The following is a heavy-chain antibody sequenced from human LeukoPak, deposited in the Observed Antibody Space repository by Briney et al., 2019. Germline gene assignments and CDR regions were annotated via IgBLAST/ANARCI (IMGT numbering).Heavy chain of an antibody. J-gene: IGHJ4*02. V-gene: IGHV3-74*01. Sequence: GGSLRLSCAASGFTFSSYWMHWVRQAPGKGLVWVSRINSDGSSTSYADSVKGRFTISRDNAKNTLYLQMNSLRAEDTGVYYCAREQWLVRKGYDYWGQGTLVTVSS. CDR3: AREQWLVRKGYDY. CDR1: GFTFSSYW. D-gene: IGHD6-19*01. CDR2: INSDGSST.